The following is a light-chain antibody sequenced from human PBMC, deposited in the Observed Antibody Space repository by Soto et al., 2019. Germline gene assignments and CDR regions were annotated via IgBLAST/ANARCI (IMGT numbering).Light chain of an antibody. Sequence: DIQMTQSPSILSASVGDRVTISCRASQSISDWLAWYQQKPGKAPKLLIYKASNLEIGVPSRFSGSGFGTEFTLTISNLQPDDFATYYCHQYSTYLYTFGQGTKLEIK. CDR2: KAS. CDR3: HQYSTYLYT. CDR1: QSISDW. J-gene: IGKJ2*01. V-gene: IGKV1-5*03.